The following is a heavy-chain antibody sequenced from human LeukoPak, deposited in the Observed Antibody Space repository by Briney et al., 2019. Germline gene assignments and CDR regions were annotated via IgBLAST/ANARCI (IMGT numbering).Heavy chain of an antibody. V-gene: IGHV3-21*01. J-gene: IGHJ6*02. CDR3: AREATYCSSTSCYPNYYYYYGMDV. Sequence: GGSLRLSCAASGFTFSSYSMNWDRQAPGKGLEWVSSISSSSSYIYYADSVKGRFTISRDNAKNSLYLQMNSLRAEDTAVYYCAREATYCSSTSCYPNYYYYYGMDVWGQGTTVTVSS. D-gene: IGHD2-2*01. CDR2: ISSSSSYI. CDR1: GFTFSSYS.